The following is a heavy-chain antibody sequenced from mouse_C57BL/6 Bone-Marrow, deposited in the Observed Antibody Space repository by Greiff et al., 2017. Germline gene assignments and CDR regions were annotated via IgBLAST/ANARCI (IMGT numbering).Heavy chain of an antibody. J-gene: IGHJ2*01. Sequence: QVQLQQSGPELVKPGASVKISCKASGYAFSSSWMNWVKQRPGKGLEWIGRIYPGDGDTNYNGKFKGKATLTADKSSSTAYLQLSSLTSEDSAVYFCARGRGILDYWGQGTTLTVSS. CDR3: ARGRGILDY. CDR2: IYPGDGDT. V-gene: IGHV1-82*01. CDR1: GYAFSSSW.